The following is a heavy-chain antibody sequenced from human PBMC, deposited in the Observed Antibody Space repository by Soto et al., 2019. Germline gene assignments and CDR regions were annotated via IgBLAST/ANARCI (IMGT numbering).Heavy chain of an antibody. CDR2: ISSSSSYI. CDR1: GFTFSSYS. J-gene: IGHJ4*02. Sequence: GGSLRLSCAASGFTFSSYSMNWVRQAPGKGLEWVSSISSSSSYIYYADSVKGRFTISRDNAKNSLYLQMNSLRSEDTAVYYCARGRGRHSSSHGYWGQGTLVTVSS. CDR3: ARGRGRHSSSHGY. D-gene: IGHD6-13*01. V-gene: IGHV3-21*04.